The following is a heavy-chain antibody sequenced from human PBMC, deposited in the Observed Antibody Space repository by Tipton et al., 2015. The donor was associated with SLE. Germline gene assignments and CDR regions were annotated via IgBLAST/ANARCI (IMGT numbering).Heavy chain of an antibody. Sequence: TLSLTCTVSGGSISSYYWSWIRQPPGKGLEWIGYIYYSGSTNYNPSLKSRVTISVDTSKNHFSLNLTSVTAADTAVYYCARDEYMDVWGKGTTVTVSS. J-gene: IGHJ6*03. V-gene: IGHV4-59*01. CDR3: ARDEYMDV. CDR2: IYYSGST. CDR1: GGSISSYY.